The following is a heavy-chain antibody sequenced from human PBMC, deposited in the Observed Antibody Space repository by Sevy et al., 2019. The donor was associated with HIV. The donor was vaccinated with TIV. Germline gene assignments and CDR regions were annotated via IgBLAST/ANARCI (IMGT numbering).Heavy chain of an antibody. Sequence: GGSLRLSCAASGFTVSGNYMSWVRQAPGKGLEWVSVIYTGGSTYYADSVKGRFTISRETSKTTLYLQMNSLRFEDTAVYYCASTSCSGGSCYSLIDAWGQGTLVTVSS. D-gene: IGHD2-15*01. CDR1: GFTVSGNY. V-gene: IGHV3-66*02. CDR3: ASTSCSGGSCYSLIDA. CDR2: IYTGGST. J-gene: IGHJ4*02.